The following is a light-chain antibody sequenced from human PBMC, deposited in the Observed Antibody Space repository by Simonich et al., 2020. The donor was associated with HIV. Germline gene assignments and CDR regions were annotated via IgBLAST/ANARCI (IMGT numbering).Light chain of an antibody. Sequence: DIQMIQSPSSLSASVGDRVTITCRASQTISSYLNCYQQKPGKAPKILIYAASSLQSGVPSRFSGSGSGTDFTLTISSLQPEDFATYYCQQSFSTPLTFGGGTKVEIK. CDR3: QQSFSTPLT. V-gene: IGKV1-39*01. CDR2: AAS. J-gene: IGKJ4*01. CDR1: QTISSY.